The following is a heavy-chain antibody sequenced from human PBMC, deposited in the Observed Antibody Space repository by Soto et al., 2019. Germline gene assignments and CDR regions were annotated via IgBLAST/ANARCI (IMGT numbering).Heavy chain of an antibody. CDR3: ASPPQEYDSSGYFAY. CDR2: INSDGSST. J-gene: IGHJ4*02. Sequence: PGGSLRLSCAASGFTFSSYWMHWVRQAPGKGLVWVSRINSDGSSTSYADSVKGRFTISRDNAKNTLYLQMNSLRAEDTAVYYCASPPQEYDSSGYFAYWGQGTLVTVSS. CDR1: GFTFSSYW. V-gene: IGHV3-74*01. D-gene: IGHD3-22*01.